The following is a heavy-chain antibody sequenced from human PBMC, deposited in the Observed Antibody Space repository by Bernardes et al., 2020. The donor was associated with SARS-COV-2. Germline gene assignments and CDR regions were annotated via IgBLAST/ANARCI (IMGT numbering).Heavy chain of an antibody. Sequence: GGPLKLSCEASGFTFKNFGMHWVRKAPGKGLEWVAVISYEGSIQHYADSVKGRFTISRDSSKNTVYLQMNTLRPEDTAVYYCAKLRSVLWIHPYYNAMDAWGQGTTVTVSS. CDR1: GFTFKNFG. D-gene: IGHD2-2*01. J-gene: IGHJ6*02. V-gene: IGHV3-30*18. CDR3: AKLRSVLWIHPYYNAMDA. CDR2: ISYEGSIQ.